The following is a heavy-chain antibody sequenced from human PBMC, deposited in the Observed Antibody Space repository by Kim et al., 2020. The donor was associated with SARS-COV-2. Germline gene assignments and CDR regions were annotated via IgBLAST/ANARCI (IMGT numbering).Heavy chain of an antibody. CDR1: GFSFSTYC. D-gene: IGHD3-10*01. Sequence: GGSMRLSCVVSGFSFSTYCMHWVRQAPGKGLVWVSRINNGGRKTTYAESVKGRFTISTDNAKNTLYLQLNSLRAEDTAVYYCARDTYYFVSGTYYYYGMDVWGQGTAVTVSS. CDR2: INNGGRKT. J-gene: IGHJ6*02. V-gene: IGHV3-74*01. CDR3: ARDTYYFVSGTYYYYGMDV.